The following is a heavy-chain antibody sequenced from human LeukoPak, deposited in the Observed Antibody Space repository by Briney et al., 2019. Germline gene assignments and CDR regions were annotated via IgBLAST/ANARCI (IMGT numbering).Heavy chain of an antibody. CDR3: AKGGRLWFGELLTPFDY. V-gene: IGHV3-23*01. J-gene: IGHJ4*02. D-gene: IGHD3-10*01. CDR1: GFTFSSYG. Sequence: GGSLRLSCAASGFTFSSYGMSWVRQAPGKGLEWVSAISGSGGSTYYADSVKGRFTISRDNSKNTLYLQMNSLRAEDTAVYYCAKGGRLWFGELLTPFDYWGQGTLVTVSS. CDR2: ISGSGGST.